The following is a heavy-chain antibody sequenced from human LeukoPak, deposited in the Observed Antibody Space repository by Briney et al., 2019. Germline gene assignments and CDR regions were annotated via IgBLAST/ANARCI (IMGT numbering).Heavy chain of an antibody. V-gene: IGHV1-8*01. CDR2: MNPNSGNT. J-gene: IGHJ5*02. D-gene: IGHD2-15*01. CDR3: ARALSYCSGGSCYNYGDYDRSWFDP. CDR1: GYTFASYD. Sequence: ASVTVSCKASGYTFASYDINWLRQATGQGLEWMGWMNPNSGNTGYAQKFQGRVTMTRNTSISTAYMELSSLRSEDTAVYYCARALSYCSGGSCYNYGDYDRSWFDPWGQGTLVTVSS.